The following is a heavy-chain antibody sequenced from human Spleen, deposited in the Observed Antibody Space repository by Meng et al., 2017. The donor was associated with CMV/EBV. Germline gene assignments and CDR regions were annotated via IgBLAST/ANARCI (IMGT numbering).Heavy chain of an antibody. D-gene: IGHD1-26*01. CDR3: ASVSVGATIAFAY. CDR1: GYTFTNYG. J-gene: IGHJ4*02. Sequence: CKASGYTFTNYGITWVRLAPGQGLEWMGWISGYNANTNYAQKFQGRVTMTTDKSTSTAYMELRSLRSDDTAVYYCASVSVGATIAFAYWGQGTLVTVSS. CDR2: ISGYNANT. V-gene: IGHV1-18*01.